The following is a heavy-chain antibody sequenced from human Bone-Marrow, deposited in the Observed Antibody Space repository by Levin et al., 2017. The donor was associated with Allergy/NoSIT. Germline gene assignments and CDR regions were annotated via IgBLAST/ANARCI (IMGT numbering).Heavy chain of an antibody. CDR1: GFTFEDYA. Sequence: ALRLSCVASGFTFEDYAMHWVREVPGKGLQWVSGITWNSDNIGYADSVKGRFTVSRDNGKKSLFLQMNSLRPEDTALYYCAKVRAAAVGTGYFDSWGQGILVTVSS. J-gene: IGHJ4*02. CDR3: AKVRAAAVGTGYFDS. V-gene: IGHV3-9*01. D-gene: IGHD6-13*01. CDR2: ITWNSDNI.